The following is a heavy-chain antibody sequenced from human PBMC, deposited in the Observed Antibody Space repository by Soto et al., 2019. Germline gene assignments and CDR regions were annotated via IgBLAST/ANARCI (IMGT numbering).Heavy chain of an antibody. CDR1: GFTFSSYA. Sequence: GGSLRLSCAASGFTFSSYAMSWVRQAPGKGLEWVSAISGSGGSTYYADSVKGRFTISRDNSKNTLYLQMNSLRAEDTAVYYCAKDHSYFVDTAMVPYFDYWGQGTLVTVSS. CDR2: ISGSGGST. CDR3: AKDHSYFVDTAMVPYFDY. D-gene: IGHD5-18*01. J-gene: IGHJ4*02. V-gene: IGHV3-23*01.